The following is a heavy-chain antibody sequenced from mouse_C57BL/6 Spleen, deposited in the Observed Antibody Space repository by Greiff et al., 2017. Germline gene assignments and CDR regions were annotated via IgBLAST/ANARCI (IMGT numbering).Heavy chain of an antibody. CDR1: GFTFSSYG. J-gene: IGHJ3*01. D-gene: IGHD3-2*02. Sequence: DVMLVESGGDLVKPGGSLKLSCAASGFTFSSYGMSWVRQTPDKRLEWVATISSGGSYNYYPDSVKGRFTISRDNAKNTLYLQMSSLKSEDTAMYYCARQDSSGFAYWGQGTLVTVSA. V-gene: IGHV5-6*02. CDR2: ISSGGSYN. CDR3: ARQDSSGFAY.